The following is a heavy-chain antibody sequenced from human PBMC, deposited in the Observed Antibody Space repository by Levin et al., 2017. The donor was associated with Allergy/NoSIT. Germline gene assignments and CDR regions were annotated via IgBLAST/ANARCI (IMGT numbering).Heavy chain of an antibody. Sequence: GGSLRLSCAASGFTFSSYEMNWVRQAPGKGLEWVSYISSSGSSIYYADSVKGRFTISRDNAKNSLYLQMNSLRAEDTAVYYCAREGFVGGGGLSYYYYGMDVWGQGTTVTVSS. CDR2: ISSSGSSI. CDR1: GFTFSSYE. D-gene: IGHD3-10*01. V-gene: IGHV3-48*03. CDR3: AREGFVGGGGLSYYYYGMDV. J-gene: IGHJ6*02.